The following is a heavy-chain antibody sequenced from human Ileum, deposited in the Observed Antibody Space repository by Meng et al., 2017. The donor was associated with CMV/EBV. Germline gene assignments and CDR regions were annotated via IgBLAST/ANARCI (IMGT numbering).Heavy chain of an antibody. Sequence: KNTGEACRTYGIDWVQEAPGQRLEWMGWINTNTENPTYAQDFTGRFVFSLDTSVSTAYLQISGLRAGDTAVYYCTRGGEVHSAKFDYWGQGTLVTVSS. D-gene: IGHD2-21*01. J-gene: IGHJ4*02. CDR3: TRGGEVHSAKFDY. V-gene: IGHV7-4-1*02. CDR1: GEACRTYG. CDR2: INTNTENP.